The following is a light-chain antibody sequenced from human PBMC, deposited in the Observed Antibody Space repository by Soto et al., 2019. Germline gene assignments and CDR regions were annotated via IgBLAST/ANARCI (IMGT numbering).Light chain of an antibody. V-gene: IGLV2-14*01. J-gene: IGLJ1*01. Sequence: QSALTQPASVSGSLGQSITISCTGASSDIGGYNYVSWYQQHSGEAPKLMIYEVGNRPSGVSNRFSGSKSGTTASLTISGLQAEDEADYYCSSYTSTSTLYVFGTGTKLTVL. CDR1: SSDIGGYNY. CDR2: EVG. CDR3: SSYTSTSTLYV.